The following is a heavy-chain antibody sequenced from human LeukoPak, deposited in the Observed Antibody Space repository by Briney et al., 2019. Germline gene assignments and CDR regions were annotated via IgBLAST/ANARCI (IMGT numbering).Heavy chain of an antibody. Sequence: ASVKVSCKASGYTLTGYYMHWVRQAPGQGLEWMGWINPNSGGTNYAQKFQGRVTMTRDTSISTAYMELSRLRSDDTAVYYCGLYGSGDYYFDYWGQGTLVTVSS. V-gene: IGHV1-2*02. CDR3: GLYGSGDYYFDY. CDR1: GYTLTGYY. D-gene: IGHD3-10*01. J-gene: IGHJ4*02. CDR2: INPNSGGT.